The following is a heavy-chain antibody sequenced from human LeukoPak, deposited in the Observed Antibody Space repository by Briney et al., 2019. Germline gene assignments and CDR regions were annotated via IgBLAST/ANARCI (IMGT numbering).Heavy chain of an antibody. CDR3: AKPYLGGGYDTLNWFDP. J-gene: IGHJ5*02. V-gene: IGHV3-33*06. CDR2: IWYDGSNK. Sequence: GGSLRLSCAASGFTFSSYGMHWVRQAPGQGLEWVAVIWYDGSNKYYADSVKGRFTISRDNSKNTLYLQMNSLRAEDTAVYYCAKPYLGGGYDTLNWFDPWGQGTLVTVSS. D-gene: IGHD3-22*01. CDR1: GFTFSSYG.